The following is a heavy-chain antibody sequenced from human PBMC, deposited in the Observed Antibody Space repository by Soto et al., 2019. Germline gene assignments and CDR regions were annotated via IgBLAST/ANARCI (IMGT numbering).Heavy chain of an antibody. J-gene: IGHJ6*02. CDR1: GGSISSYY. CDR3: EREGTSGYYYYGMDV. Sequence: SETLSLTCTVSGGSISSYYWSWIRQPAGKGLEWIGRIYTSGSTNYNPSLKSRVTMSVDTSKNQFSLKLSSVTAADTAVYYCEREGTSGYYYYGMDVWGQGTTVTVSS. V-gene: IGHV4-4*07. D-gene: IGHD6-19*01. CDR2: IYTSGST.